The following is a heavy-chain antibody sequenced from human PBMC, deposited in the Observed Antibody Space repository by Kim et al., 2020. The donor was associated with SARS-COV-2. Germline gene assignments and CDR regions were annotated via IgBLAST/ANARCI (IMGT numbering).Heavy chain of an antibody. D-gene: IGHD3-9*01. CDR1: GFTFSSYA. V-gene: IGHV3-23*01. J-gene: IGHJ3*02. CDR2: ISGSGGST. Sequence: GGSLRLSCAASGFTFSSYAMSWVRQAPGKGLEWVSAISGSGGSTYYADSVKGRFTISRDNSKNTLYLQINSLRAEDTAVYYCATSRYFDWLFYSPYAFDIWGQGTMVTVSS. CDR3: ATSRYFDWLFYSPYAFDI.